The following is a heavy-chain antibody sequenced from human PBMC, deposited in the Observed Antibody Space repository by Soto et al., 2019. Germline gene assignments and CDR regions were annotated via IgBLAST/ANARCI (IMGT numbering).Heavy chain of an antibody. CDR1: GGSINYSY. CDR2: ISYTGSA. CDR3: ERVNYGDYYYGMDV. J-gene: IGHJ6*02. Sequence: PSETLSLTCTVSGGSINYSYWTWIRQPPGKGLEWIGYISYTGSANYNASLKSRLTISVDTSKNQLSLKLSSVTAADTALYYCERVNYGDYYYGMDVWGQGTSVTVSS. D-gene: IGHD4-17*01. V-gene: IGHV4-59*01.